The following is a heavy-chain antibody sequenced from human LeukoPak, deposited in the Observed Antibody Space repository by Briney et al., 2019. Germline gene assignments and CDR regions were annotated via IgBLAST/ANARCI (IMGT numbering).Heavy chain of an antibody. V-gene: IGHV3-30-3*02. J-gene: IGHJ4*02. CDR3: AKSGGYSSGWYSDY. D-gene: IGHD6-19*01. CDR2: LSYGGTNK. Sequence: RSLRLSCAASGFTFSDYAMHWVRQAPGKGLERVAVLSYGGTNKYYADSVKGRFTISRDNSKNTLYLQMNSLRAEDTAVYYCAKSGGYSSGWYSDYWGQGTLVTVSS. CDR1: GFTFSDYA.